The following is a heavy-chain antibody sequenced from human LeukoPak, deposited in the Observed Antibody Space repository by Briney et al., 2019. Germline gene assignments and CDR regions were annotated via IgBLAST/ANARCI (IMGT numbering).Heavy chain of an antibody. CDR3: ARDRGLDSSGWTHWYLEL. J-gene: IGHJ2*01. CDR2: LYTSGRA. V-gene: IGHV4-4*07. CDR1: VGPISRFY. Sequence: SQTLSLTRTVSVGPISRFYWSWIPRPARKGRECIVRLYTSGRANYNPSLTSRVTMSVDTSKNHFSLRLRSVTAAGTAVYYCARDRGLDSSGWTHWYLELWGRGTLVTVSS. D-gene: IGHD6-19*01.